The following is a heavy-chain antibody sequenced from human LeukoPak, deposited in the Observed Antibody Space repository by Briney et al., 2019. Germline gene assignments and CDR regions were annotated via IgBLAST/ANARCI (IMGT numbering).Heavy chain of an antibody. CDR1: GGSISSGDYY. Sequence: SETLSLTCTVSGGSISSGDYYWSWIRQPPGKGLEWIGYIYYSGSTYYNPSLKSRVTISADTSKNQFSLKLSSVTAADTAVYYCARGTRSLIAAAGTEDYRGQGTLVTVSS. CDR3: ARGTRSLIAAAGTEDY. D-gene: IGHD6-13*01. CDR2: IYYSGST. J-gene: IGHJ4*02. V-gene: IGHV4-30-4*01.